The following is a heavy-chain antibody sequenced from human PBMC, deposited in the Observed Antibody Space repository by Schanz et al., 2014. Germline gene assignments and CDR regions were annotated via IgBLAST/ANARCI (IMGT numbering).Heavy chain of an antibody. CDR2: ISSKGDMT. CDR1: GFSFSSYA. J-gene: IGHJ4*02. CDR3: ARIGGSVFDY. D-gene: IGHD3-10*01. Sequence: EVQLLESGGGLVEPGGSLRLSCAASGFSFSSYAMGWVRQAPGKGLEYVSSISSKGDMTFYGNSVKGRFTISRDNSKNTLYLQMNSLRAEDTAVYYCARIGGSVFDYWAQGTLVTVSS. V-gene: IGHV3-64*01.